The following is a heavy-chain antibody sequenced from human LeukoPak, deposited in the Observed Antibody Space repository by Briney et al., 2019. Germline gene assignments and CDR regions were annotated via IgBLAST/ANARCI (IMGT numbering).Heavy chain of an antibody. V-gene: IGHV3-53*01. CDR2: IYRGGST. D-gene: IGHD3-22*01. CDR3: ARSPDGYYYVGYFQH. J-gene: IGHJ1*01. CDR1: GFPVRSTY. Sequence: PRGSLRLSCPASGFPVRSTYMSWGRQAPGKGVGWVSVIYRGGSTYYADSVKGRFTIPRDNSKNTLYLQMNSLRAEDAAVYYCARSPDGYYYVGYFQHWGQGTLVTVSS.